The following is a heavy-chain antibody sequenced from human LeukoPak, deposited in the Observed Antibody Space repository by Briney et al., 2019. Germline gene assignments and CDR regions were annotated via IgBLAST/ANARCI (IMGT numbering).Heavy chain of an antibody. CDR1: GFTFCTYW. D-gene: IGHD5-18*01. Sequence: SGGSLRLSCAASGFTFCTYWMHWVRQAPGKGLEWVSRIKTDGSIKSSADAVKGRFTISRDNSANTVYLQMNNLADEDTAVYYCVKEGEGHSYAPKTGPPTWGQGTLVTVSS. J-gene: IGHJ5*02. V-gene: IGHV3-74*01. CDR3: VKEGEGHSYAPKTGPPT. CDR2: IKTDGSIK.